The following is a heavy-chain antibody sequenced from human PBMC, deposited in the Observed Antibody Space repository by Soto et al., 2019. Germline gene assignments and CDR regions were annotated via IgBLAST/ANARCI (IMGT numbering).Heavy chain of an antibody. CDR3: ARGGVSTRTFDY. V-gene: IGHV5-51*01. CDR2: IYPSDSDT. J-gene: IGHJ4*02. D-gene: IGHD3-3*01. Sequence: PGESLKISCKGSGYNFVGYWIAWVRQMPGKGLELMGIIYPSDSDTRYRPSYQGQVTISADKSISSAYLQWSSLRASDTAMYYCARGGVSTRTFDYSGQGTPVTFSS. CDR1: GYNFVGYW.